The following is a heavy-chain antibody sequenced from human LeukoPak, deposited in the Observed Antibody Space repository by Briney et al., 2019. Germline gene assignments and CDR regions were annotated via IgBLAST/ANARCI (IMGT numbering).Heavy chain of an antibody. CDR2: IYYSGST. CDR3: ARRPIYSGYDWGFGY. J-gene: IGHJ4*02. V-gene: IGHV4-39*07. CDR1: GGSISSSSYY. Sequence: SETLSLTCTVSGGSISSSSYYWGWIRQPPGKGLEWIGSIYYSGSTYYNPSLKSRVTISVDTSKNQFSLKLSSVTAADTAVYYCARRPIYSGYDWGFGYWGQGTLVTVSS. D-gene: IGHD5-12*01.